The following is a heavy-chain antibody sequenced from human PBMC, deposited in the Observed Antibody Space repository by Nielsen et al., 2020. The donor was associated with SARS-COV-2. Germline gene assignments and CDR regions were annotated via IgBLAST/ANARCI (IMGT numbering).Heavy chain of an antibody. CDR2: ISNNGDRT. D-gene: IGHD3-10*01. J-gene: IGHJ6*03. CDR3: VKDRWGPIRGANMDV. Sequence: GESLKISCSASGFTFSDYGMHWVRQAPGKGLKYVSAISNNGDRTYYADSVKGRFTISRDNSKNSLFLQMSSLRDADTAVYYCVKDRWGPIRGANMDVWGRGTTVTVSS. V-gene: IGHV3-64D*09. CDR1: GFTFSDYG.